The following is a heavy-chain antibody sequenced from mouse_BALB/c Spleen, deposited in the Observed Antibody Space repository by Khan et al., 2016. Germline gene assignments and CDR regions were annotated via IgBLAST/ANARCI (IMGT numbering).Heavy chain of an antibody. CDR2: ISYSGST. J-gene: IGHJ4*01. CDR1: GYSITSDYA. Sequence: EVQLVESGPGLVKPSQSLSLTCTVTGYSITSDYAWNWIQQFPGNRLEWMGYISYSGSTSYNPSLKSRISITRDTSKNQFFLQLNSVTSEDTTTYSFARSDYGDKGAMDYWGQGTSVTVSS. D-gene: IGHD1-1*01. CDR3: ARSDYGDKGAMDY. V-gene: IGHV3-2*02.